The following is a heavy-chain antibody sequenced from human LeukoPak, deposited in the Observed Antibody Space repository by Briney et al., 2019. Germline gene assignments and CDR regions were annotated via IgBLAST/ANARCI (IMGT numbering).Heavy chain of an antibody. CDR3: ARVMAGYSYMDV. V-gene: IGHV3-21*01. Sequence: GGSLRLSCAASGFTFSRYAMNWVRQAPGKGLEWVSSISITSSSSYIHYADSMKGRFTIPRDNAKSSLYLQMNSLRAEDTAVYYCARVMAGYSYMDVWGKGTTVTVSS. CDR2: ISITSSSSYI. D-gene: IGHD3-10*01. J-gene: IGHJ6*03. CDR1: GFTFSRYA.